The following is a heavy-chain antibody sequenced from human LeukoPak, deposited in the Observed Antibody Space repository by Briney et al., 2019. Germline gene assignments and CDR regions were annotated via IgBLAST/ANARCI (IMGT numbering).Heavy chain of an antibody. Sequence: GGSLRLSCAASGFTFSSYSMNWVRQAPGKGLEWVSSISSSSSYIYYADSVKGRFTISRDNAKNSLYLQMNSLRAEDTAVYYCARDMNAVAYFDYWGQGTLVTVPS. V-gene: IGHV3-21*01. CDR2: ISSSSSYI. J-gene: IGHJ4*02. D-gene: IGHD1-1*01. CDR3: ARDMNAVAYFDY. CDR1: GFTFSSYS.